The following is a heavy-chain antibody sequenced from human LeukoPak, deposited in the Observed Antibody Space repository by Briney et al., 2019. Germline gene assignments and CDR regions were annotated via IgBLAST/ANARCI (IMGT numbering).Heavy chain of an antibody. D-gene: IGHD1-26*01. Sequence: PGGSLRLSCAASGFTFSNAWMSWVRLTPGKGLEWVGRIKSKNDGGTPDYAAPVQGRFTISRDDSTNTLYLQMNSLRAEDTAVYYCAKASIVGAIWWFDPWGQGTLVTVSS. V-gene: IGHV3-15*01. CDR2: IKSKNDGGTP. CDR3: AKASIVGAIWWFDP. CDR1: GFTFSNAW. J-gene: IGHJ5*02.